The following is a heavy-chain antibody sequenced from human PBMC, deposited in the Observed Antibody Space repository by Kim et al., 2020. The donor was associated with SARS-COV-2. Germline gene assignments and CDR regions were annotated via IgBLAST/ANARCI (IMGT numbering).Heavy chain of an antibody. CDR3: ANVEMATIGGITA. V-gene: IGHV3-74*01. D-gene: IGHD5-12*01. CDR2: INSDGSST. J-gene: IGHJ4*02. Sequence: GGSLRLSCAASGFTFSSYWMHWVRQAPGKGLVWVSRINSDGSSTSYADSVKGRFTISRDNAKNTLYLQMNSLRAEDTAVYYCANVEMATIGGITAWGQGTLVTVSS. CDR1: GFTFSSYW.